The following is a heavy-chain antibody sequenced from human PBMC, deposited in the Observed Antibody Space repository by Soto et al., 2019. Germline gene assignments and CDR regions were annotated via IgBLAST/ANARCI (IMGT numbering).Heavy chain of an antibody. D-gene: IGHD2-15*01. CDR1: GGSVSGYF. V-gene: IGHV4-34*01. J-gene: IGHJ4*02. CDR2: INHSGTT. CDR3: ARRYCSDSYCSYFDY. Sequence: SETLSLTXAVSGGSVSGYFWSWIRQPPGKGLEWIGEINHSGTTSYSPSLDSRVTTSVDTSKNQFSLRLSSVTAADTAIYYCARRYCSDSYCSYFDYWGRGTLVTVSS.